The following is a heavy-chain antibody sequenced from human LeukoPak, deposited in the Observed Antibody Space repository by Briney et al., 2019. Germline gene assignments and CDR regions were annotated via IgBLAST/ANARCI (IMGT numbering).Heavy chain of an antibody. CDR3: ASVMIQSREGDAFDI. D-gene: IGHD3-16*01. CDR1: GYTFTSYG. CDR2: ISAYNGNT. J-gene: IGHJ3*02. Sequence: GASVKVSCKASGYTFTSYGISWVRQAPGQGLEWMGWISAYNGNTNYAQKLQGRVTMTTDTSTSTAYMELRSLRSEDTAVYYCASVMIQSREGDAFDIWGQGTMVTVSS. V-gene: IGHV1-18*01.